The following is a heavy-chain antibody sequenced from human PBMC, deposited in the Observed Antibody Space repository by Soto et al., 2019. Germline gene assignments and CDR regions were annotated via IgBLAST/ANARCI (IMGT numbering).Heavy chain of an antibody. V-gene: IGHV3-48*01. CDR3: AGFTGTPLSPHDYGDYGFAYFQH. J-gene: IGHJ1*01. CDR1: GFTFSSYS. Sequence: GGSLRLSCAASGFTFSSYSMNWVRQAPGKGLEWVSYISSSSSTIYYADSVKGRFTISRDNAKNSVYLQMNSLRAEDTAVYYCAGFTGTPLSPHDYGDYGFAYFQHWGQGTLVTVSS. CDR2: ISSSSSTI. D-gene: IGHD4-17*01.